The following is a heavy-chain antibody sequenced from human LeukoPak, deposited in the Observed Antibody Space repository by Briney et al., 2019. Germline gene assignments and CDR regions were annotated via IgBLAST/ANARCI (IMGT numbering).Heavy chain of an antibody. CDR3: ARVGIAYYYDSSGYYTDF. V-gene: IGHV3-73*01. D-gene: IGHD3-22*01. CDR2: IRSKANSYAT. Sequence: PGGSLRLSCAASGFTFSGSAMHWVRQASGKGLEWVGRIRSKANSYATAYAASVKGRFTISRDDSKNTAYLQMNSLRAEDTAVYYCARVGIAYYYDSSGYYTDFWGQGTLVTVSS. J-gene: IGHJ4*02. CDR1: GFTFSGSA.